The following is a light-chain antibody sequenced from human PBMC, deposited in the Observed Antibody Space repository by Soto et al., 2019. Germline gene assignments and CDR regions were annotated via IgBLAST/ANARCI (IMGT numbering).Light chain of an antibody. CDR2: KAS. V-gene: IGKV1-5*03. CDR1: QSISTW. Sequence: DIQMTQSPSTLSASVGDRVTITCRASQSISTWLAWYQHKPGKAPKLLIYKASSLESGVPSRFSGSGSGTEFTLTISSLQPGDFANYYCQQYSSYSPYTFGQGTKLEIK. CDR3: QQYSSYSPYT. J-gene: IGKJ2*01.